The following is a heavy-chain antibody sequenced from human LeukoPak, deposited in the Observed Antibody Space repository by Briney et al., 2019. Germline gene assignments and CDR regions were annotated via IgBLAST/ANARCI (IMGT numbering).Heavy chain of an antibody. CDR3: ARASIITIFGVDPYYFDY. D-gene: IGHD3-3*01. V-gene: IGHV4-59*01. Sequence: SETLSLTCTVSGGSISSYYWSWIRQPPGKGLEWIGYIYYSGSTNYNPSLQSRVPISVDTSKNQFSLQLSPVTAADTAVYYCARASIITIFGVDPYYFDYWGQGTLVTVSS. CDR2: IYYSGST. J-gene: IGHJ4*02. CDR1: GGSISSYY.